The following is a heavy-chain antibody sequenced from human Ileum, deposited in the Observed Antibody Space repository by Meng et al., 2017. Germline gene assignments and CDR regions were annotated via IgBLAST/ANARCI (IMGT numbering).Heavy chain of an antibody. J-gene: IGHJ4*02. D-gene: IGHD1-1*01. CDR1: GGSISSCGYY. V-gene: IGHV4-31*03. CDR3: ARGGTAYFLY. CDR2: IYDSGST. Sequence: QVQLQESGPGRVKPSQTLSLTFTVSGGSISSCGYYWSWIRQHPGKGLEWIGYIYDSGSTYYIPSLKSRIAISWDTSKNQFSLNLSSVTAADTAVYYCARGGTAYFLYWGERTLVTVSS.